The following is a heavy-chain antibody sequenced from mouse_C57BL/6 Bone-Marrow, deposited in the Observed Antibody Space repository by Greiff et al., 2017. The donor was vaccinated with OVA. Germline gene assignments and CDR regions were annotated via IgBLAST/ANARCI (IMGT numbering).Heavy chain of an antibody. CDR3: ARVNGTTVVAPYYAMDY. V-gene: IGHV2-2*01. CDR1: GFSLTSYG. J-gene: IGHJ4*01. Sequence: QVQLQQSGPGLVQPSQSLSITCTVSGFSLTSYGVHWVRQSPGKGLEWLGVIWSGGSTDYNAAFISRLSISKDNSKSQVFFKMNSLQADDTAIYYCARVNGTTVVAPYYAMDYWGQGTSVTVSS. D-gene: IGHD1-1*01. CDR2: IWSGGST.